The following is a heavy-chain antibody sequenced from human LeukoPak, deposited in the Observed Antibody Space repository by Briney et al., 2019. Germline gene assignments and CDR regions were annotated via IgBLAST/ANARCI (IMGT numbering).Heavy chain of an antibody. Sequence: GGSLRLSCAASGFTFSSYAMSWVRQAPGKGLEWVSTISASGDNTYYADSVKGRFTISRDNSKKKLYLQMNSLRAEDTAVYYCAKGYYGSGTYGWFDPWGQGTLATVSS. CDR1: GFTFSSYA. J-gene: IGHJ5*02. CDR2: ISASGDNT. V-gene: IGHV3-23*01. CDR3: AKGYYGSGTYGWFDP. D-gene: IGHD3-10*01.